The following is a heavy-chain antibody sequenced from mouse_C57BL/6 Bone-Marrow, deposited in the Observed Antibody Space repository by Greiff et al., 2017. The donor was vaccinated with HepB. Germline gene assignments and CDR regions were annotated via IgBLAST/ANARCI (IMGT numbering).Heavy chain of an antibody. D-gene: IGHD1-1*01. V-gene: IGHV14-2*01. CDR1: GFTITDYY. J-gene: IGHJ2*01. CDR2: IDPEDGET. Sequence: EVQLQQSGAELVKPGASVKLSCTASGFTITDYYMHWVKQRTEQGLEWIGRIDPEDGETNYDPKFQDKATITADTSSNTAYLQLSSLTSEDTAVYYCARRGSCYYFDYWGQGTTLTVSS. CDR3: ARRGSCYYFDY.